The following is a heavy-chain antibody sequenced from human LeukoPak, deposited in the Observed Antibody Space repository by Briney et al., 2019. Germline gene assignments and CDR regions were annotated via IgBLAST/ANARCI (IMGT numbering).Heavy chain of an antibody. Sequence: PSETLSLTCTVSGGSISTYYWSWIRQPPGKGLEWIGYIYYSGSTNYNPSLKSRVTISVDTSKNQFSLKLSSVTAADTAVYYCARLVVATICYFDYWGRGTLVTVSS. CDR2: IYYSGST. V-gene: IGHV4-59*08. J-gene: IGHJ4*02. D-gene: IGHD5-12*01. CDR3: ARLVVATICYFDY. CDR1: GGSISTYY.